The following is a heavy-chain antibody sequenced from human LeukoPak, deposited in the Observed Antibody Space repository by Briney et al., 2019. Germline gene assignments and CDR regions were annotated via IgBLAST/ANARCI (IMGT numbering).Heavy chain of an antibody. V-gene: IGHV3-9*01. D-gene: IGHD6-19*01. CDR1: RFTFDDYA. CDR3: AKDIRVGSGWSNFDY. J-gene: IGHJ4*02. Sequence: GGSLRLSWAASRFTFDDYAMHWVRQAPGKGLEWVSGISWNSGSIGYADSVKGRFTISRDNAKNSLYLQMNSLRAEDTALYYCAKDIRVGSGWSNFDYWGQGTLVTVSS. CDR2: ISWNSGSI.